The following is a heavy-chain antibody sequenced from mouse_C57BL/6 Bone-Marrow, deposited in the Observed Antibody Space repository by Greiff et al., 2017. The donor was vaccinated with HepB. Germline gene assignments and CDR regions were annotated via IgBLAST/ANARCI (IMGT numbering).Heavy chain of an antibody. J-gene: IGHJ4*01. V-gene: IGHV14-2*01. Sequence: VQLQQSGAELVKPGASVKLSCTASGFNIKDYYMHWVKQRTEQGLEWIGRIDPEDGETKYAPKFQGKATITADTSSNTAYLQLSSLTSEDTAVYYCALITTVVAYYYAMDYWGQGTSVTVSS. D-gene: IGHD1-1*01. CDR3: ALITTVVAYYYAMDY. CDR1: GFNIKDYY. CDR2: IDPEDGET.